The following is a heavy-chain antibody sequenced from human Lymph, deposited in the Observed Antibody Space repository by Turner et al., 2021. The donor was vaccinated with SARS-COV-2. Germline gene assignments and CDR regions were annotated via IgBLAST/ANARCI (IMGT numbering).Heavy chain of an antibody. D-gene: IGHD1-26*01. V-gene: IGHV3-30*04. J-gene: IGHJ3*02. Sequence: QVPLVESGGGVVQPGRSLRLFCAASGFTFSTYAIHWVRQAPGKGLEWVAVISYDGFNKYYSDSVKGQFTISRDNSKNTLYLQMSSLRAEDTAVYYCARGSGSYLSAFDIWGQGTMVTVSS. CDR2: ISYDGFNK. CDR3: ARGSGSYLSAFDI. CDR1: GFTFSTYA.